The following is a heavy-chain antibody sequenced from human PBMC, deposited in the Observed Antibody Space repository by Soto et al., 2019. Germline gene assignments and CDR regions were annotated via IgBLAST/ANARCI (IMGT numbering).Heavy chain of an antibody. Sequence: QVQLVESGGGVVQPGVSLRLSCAPSGFTFRAYGMHWVRQAPGKGLECVAVISSDGKNEYYADSVKCRFSISRDSYQNTLYLQMNSLRAEDTAVYYCAKALVAFNTGRRSPFGSWGQGNLVTVSS. V-gene: IGHV3-30*18. J-gene: IGHJ4*02. CDR2: ISSDGKNE. CDR3: AKALVAFNTGRRSPFGS. D-gene: IGHD1-1*01. CDR1: GFTFRAYG.